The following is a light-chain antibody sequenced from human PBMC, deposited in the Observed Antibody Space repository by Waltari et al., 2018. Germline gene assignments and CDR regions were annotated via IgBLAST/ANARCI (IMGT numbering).Light chain of an antibody. CDR2: DDD. CDR1: RSNIGNNF. J-gene: IGLJ2*01. V-gene: IGLV1-51*01. Sequence: QSVLTQPPSVSAAPGQKLTISCSGSRSNIGNNFVSWYQPPPGTAPKLLIYDDDKRHSGIPYRFSGSKFGTSASLGIAGLQTGDEADYYCGAWDDSLSAVVFGGGTKVTVL. CDR3: GAWDDSLSAVV.